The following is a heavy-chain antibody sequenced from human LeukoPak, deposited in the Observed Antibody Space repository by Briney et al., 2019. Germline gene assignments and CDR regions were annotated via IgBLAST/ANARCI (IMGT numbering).Heavy chain of an antibody. Sequence: PSETLSLTCAGYGGSFSSYFWTWIRQTPGKGLEWIGEINHSGTTNYNPSLKSRVTMSVDTSKDRFSLKLMSVTAADTGVYYCARRRKVVRAGFDYWGQGTRVIVSS. CDR2: INHSGTT. CDR3: ARRRKVVRAGFDY. CDR1: GGSFSSYF. V-gene: IGHV4-34*01. D-gene: IGHD2-21*01. J-gene: IGHJ4*02.